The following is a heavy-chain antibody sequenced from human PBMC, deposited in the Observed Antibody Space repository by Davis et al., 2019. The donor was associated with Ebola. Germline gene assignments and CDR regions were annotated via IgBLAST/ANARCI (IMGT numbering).Heavy chain of an antibody. D-gene: IGHD7-27*01. CDR2: ISSGGSTI. V-gene: IGHV3-11*01. CDR3: ARRRNWGNDY. J-gene: IGHJ4*02. Sequence: GESLKISCAASGFTFSDYYMIWIRQAPGKGLEWVSYISSGGSTIYYADSVKGRFTISRDNAKNSLYLQMNSLRAEDTAVYYCARRRNWGNDYWGQGTLVTVSS. CDR1: GFTFSDYY.